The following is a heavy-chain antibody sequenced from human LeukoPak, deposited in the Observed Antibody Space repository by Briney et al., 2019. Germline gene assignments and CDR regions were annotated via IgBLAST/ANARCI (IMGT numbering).Heavy chain of an antibody. Sequence: QPGGSLRLSCAASGFTFRNFPMSGVRQAPGKGLEWFSGLSSGGTRTFYAASVKGRFTISRDDSYSTVFLRMGSLRVEDTARYYCGKDIEHFDPWGKGPLVVVSS. D-gene: IGHD3-3*02. CDR3: GKDIEHFDP. CDR2: LSSGGTRT. CDR1: GFTFRNFP. V-gene: IGHV3-23*01. J-gene: IGHJ5*02.